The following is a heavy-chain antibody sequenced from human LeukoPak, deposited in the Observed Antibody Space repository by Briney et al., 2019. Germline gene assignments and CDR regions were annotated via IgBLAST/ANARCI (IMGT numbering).Heavy chain of an antibody. D-gene: IGHD3-10*01. CDR2: INPNSGGT. Sequence: ASVKVSCKASGYTFTSYYMHWVRQAPGQGLECVGWINPNSGGTNYAQKFQGRVTMTRDTSISTAYMELSRLRSDDTAVYYCARGGSGSYFSWLDPWGQGTLVTVSS. J-gene: IGHJ5*02. CDR3: ARGGSGSYFSWLDP. CDR1: GYTFTSYY. V-gene: IGHV1-2*02.